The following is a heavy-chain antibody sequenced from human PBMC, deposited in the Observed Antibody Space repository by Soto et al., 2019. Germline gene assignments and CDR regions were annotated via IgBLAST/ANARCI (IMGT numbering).Heavy chain of an antibody. CDR1: GGSISSYY. CDR2: IYYSGST. V-gene: IGHV4-59*01. J-gene: IGHJ3*02. CDR3: AREITHIVVEKEGAFDT. Sequence: KTSETLSLTCTVSGGSISSYYWSWIRQPPGKGLEWIGYIYYSGSTNYNPSLKSRVTISVDTSKNQFSLKLSSVTAADTAVYYCAREITHIVVEKEGAFDTWGQGTLVTVSS. D-gene: IGHD2-21*01.